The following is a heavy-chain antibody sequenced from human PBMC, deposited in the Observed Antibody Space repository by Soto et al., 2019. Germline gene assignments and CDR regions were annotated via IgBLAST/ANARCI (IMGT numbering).Heavy chain of an antibody. J-gene: IGHJ4*02. V-gene: IGHV5-10-1*01. Sequence: GESLKISCKGSGYSFAGYWITWVRQKPGKGLEWMGRIDPSDSQTYYSPSFRGHVTISATKSITTVFLQWSSLRASDTAMYYCARQIYDSDTGPNFQYYFDAWGQGTPVTVSS. D-gene: IGHD3-22*01. CDR2: IDPSDSQT. CDR3: ARQIYDSDTGPNFQYYFDA. CDR1: GYSFAGYW.